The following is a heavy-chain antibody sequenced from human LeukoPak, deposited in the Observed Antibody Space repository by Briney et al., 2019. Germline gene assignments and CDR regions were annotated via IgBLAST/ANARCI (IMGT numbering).Heavy chain of an antibody. V-gene: IGHV3-11*05. J-gene: IGHJ6*02. CDR1: GFTFSAYY. CDR2: ISRSSTDI. Sequence: PGGSLRLSCAASGFTFSAYYMTWIRQAPGKGLEWVSYISRSSTDINYADSVKGRFTISRDNAENSLYLQMNSLRVEDTAVYYCARANYGMDVWGQGTTVTVSS. CDR3: ARANYGMDV.